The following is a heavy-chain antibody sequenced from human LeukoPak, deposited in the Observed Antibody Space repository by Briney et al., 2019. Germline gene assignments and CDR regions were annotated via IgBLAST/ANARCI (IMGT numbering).Heavy chain of an antibody. CDR3: ARDEPAPNYDILTGYYRNYYYGMDV. J-gene: IGHJ6*04. CDR2: ISPILGTA. V-gene: IGHV1-69*13. CDR1: GGTFTSYA. D-gene: IGHD3-9*01. Sequence: ASVKVSCKASGGTFTSYAISWVRQAPGQGLEWMGGISPILGTADYAQKFQGRVTITADESTSTAYMELSSLRSEDTVVYYCARDEPAPNYDILTGYYRNYYYGMDVWGTGTTVTVSS.